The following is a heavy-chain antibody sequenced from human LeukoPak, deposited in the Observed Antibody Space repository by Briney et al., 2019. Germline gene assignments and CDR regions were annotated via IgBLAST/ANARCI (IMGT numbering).Heavy chain of an antibody. Sequence: GRSLRPSCAASGFTFDDYSMHWVRHAPGKGLEWVSGISWNSGSAGYADSVKGRFTISRDSAKNSLYLQMNSLRTEDTALYYCAKDRTYSAYAALDYWGQGTLVTVSS. D-gene: IGHD5-12*01. CDR1: GFTFDDYS. J-gene: IGHJ4*02. V-gene: IGHV3-9*01. CDR2: ISWNSGSA. CDR3: AKDRTYSAYAALDY.